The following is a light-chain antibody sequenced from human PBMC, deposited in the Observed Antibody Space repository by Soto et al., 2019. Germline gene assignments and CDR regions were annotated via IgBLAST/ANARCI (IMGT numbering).Light chain of an antibody. CDR1: SSDVGAYNY. J-gene: IGLJ1*01. V-gene: IGLV2-14*01. Sequence: QSVLTQPASVSGSLGQSITISCTGTSSDVGAYNYVSWYQQQPGKAPKLMISEVSNRPSGVSNRFSGSKSGNTASLIISGLQAEDEADYYCCSFTSSTTSVFGTGTKVTVL. CDR3: CSFTSSTTSV. CDR2: EVS.